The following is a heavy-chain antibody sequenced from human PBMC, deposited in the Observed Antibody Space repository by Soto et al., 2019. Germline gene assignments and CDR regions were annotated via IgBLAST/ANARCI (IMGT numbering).Heavy chain of an antibody. CDR1: GGSISSYY. J-gene: IGHJ2*01. V-gene: IGHV4-59*08. D-gene: IGHD4-17*01. Sequence: QVQLQESGPGLVKPSETLSLTCTVSGGSISSYYWSWIRQPPGKGLEWIGYIYYSGSTNYNPSLKGRVTISGDTSKNPFSLKLSSVTAADTAVYYCARRIYGDYVVGWYFDLWGRGTLVTVSS. CDR2: IYYSGST. CDR3: ARRIYGDYVVGWYFDL.